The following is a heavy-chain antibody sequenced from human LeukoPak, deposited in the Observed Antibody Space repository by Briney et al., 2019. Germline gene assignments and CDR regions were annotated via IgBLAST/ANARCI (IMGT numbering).Heavy chain of an antibody. V-gene: IGHV3-33*01. CDR2: IWFDGSNK. CDR1: GFTFSSSG. J-gene: IGHJ6*02. D-gene: IGHD3-9*01. CDR3: ARGLRYFDWLPHYYYYGMDV. Sequence: PGGSLRLSCAASGFTFSSSGMHWVRQAPGKGLGWVAVIWFDGSNKDYADSVKGRFTISRDNSKNTLYLRMNSLRAEDTAVYYCARGLRYFDWLPHYYYYGMDVWGQGTTVTVSS.